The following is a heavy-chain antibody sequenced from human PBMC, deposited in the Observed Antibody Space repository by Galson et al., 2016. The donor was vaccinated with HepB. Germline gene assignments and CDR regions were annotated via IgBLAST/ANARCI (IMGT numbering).Heavy chain of an antibody. J-gene: IGHJ4*02. D-gene: IGHD3-10*01. Sequence: SLRLSCAASGFTFSSYRMNWLRQAPGKGLEWVSSIISSGTYFYYADSVQGRLTISRDNSKNTLYLQMNSLKTEDTAFYYCARGKGPGSFLIDYWGQGTLVTVSS. CDR1: GFTFSSYR. V-gene: IGHV3-21*01. CDR3: ARGKGPGSFLIDY. CDR2: IISSGTYF.